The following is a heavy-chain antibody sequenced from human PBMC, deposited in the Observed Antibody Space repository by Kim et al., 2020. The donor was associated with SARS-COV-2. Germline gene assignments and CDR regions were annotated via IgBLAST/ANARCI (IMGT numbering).Heavy chain of an antibody. J-gene: IGHJ4*02. CDR3: ARARRGEGATDY. CDR2: ISSSSSYI. CDR1: GFTFSSYS. V-gene: IGHV3-21*01. Sequence: GGSLRLSCAASGFTFSSYSMNWVRQAPGKGLEWVSSISSSSSYIYYADSVKGRFTISRDNAKNSLYLQMNSLRAEDTAVYYCARARRGEGATDYWGQGTLVTVSS. D-gene: IGHD1-26*01.